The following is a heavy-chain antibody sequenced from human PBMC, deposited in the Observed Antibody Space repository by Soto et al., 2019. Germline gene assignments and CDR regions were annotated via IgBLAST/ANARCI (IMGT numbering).Heavy chain of an antibody. D-gene: IGHD6-19*01. CDR2: IIPMFGTP. Sequence: QVQLVQSGAEVKEPGSSVKVSCKASGGTFSTYSISWVRQAPGQGLEWMGMIIPMFGTPDYAQKSQGRVTITADESTSTVYMELSSLRSEDTAVYYCAIEVGAYSSGWRYFDYWRQGTLVTVSS. CDR3: AIEVGAYSSGWRYFDY. CDR1: GGTFSTYS. J-gene: IGHJ4*02. V-gene: IGHV1-69*18.